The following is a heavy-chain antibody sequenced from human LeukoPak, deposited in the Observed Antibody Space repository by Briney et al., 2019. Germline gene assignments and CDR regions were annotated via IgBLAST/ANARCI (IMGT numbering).Heavy chain of an antibody. D-gene: IGHD2-15*01. J-gene: IGHJ6*02. CDR2: IKPDESEK. V-gene: IGHV3-7*03. Sequence: PGGSLRLSCAAFGFTFRSYWMTLVRQAPGKGLEWVANIKPDESEKYYMDSVKGRFTISRDNAKNSLYLQMNSLRAEDTALYYCTKGRSGGYQYYGMDVWGRGTTVTVSS. CDR3: TKGRSGGYQYYGMDV. CDR1: GFTFRSYW.